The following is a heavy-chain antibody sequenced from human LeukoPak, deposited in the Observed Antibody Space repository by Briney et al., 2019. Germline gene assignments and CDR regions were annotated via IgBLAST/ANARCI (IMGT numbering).Heavy chain of an antibody. J-gene: IGHJ4*02. CDR3: ATKQWLAPPPDS. D-gene: IGHD6-19*01. CDR1: GFTFSKYW. Sequence: GGSLRLSCAASGFTFSKYWLLWVRHAPGKGLESVSRINTDGTVTTYADSVKGRFTVFRENVDNTMFLQMNSVRDEETGVYFCATKQWLAPPPDSWGQGTPVTVSS. V-gene: IGHV3-74*01. CDR2: INTDGTVT.